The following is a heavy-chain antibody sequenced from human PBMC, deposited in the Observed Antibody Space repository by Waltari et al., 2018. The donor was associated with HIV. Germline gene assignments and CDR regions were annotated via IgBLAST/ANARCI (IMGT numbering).Heavy chain of an antibody. D-gene: IGHD2-21*02. J-gene: IGHJ4*02. CDR2: IYSGGST. V-gene: IGHV3-53*01. Sequence: EVQLVESGGGLIQPGGSLRLPCAASGFRVSSNYLSSVRPAPGKGLEWVSVIYSGGSTYYADSVKGRFTISRDNSKNTLYLQMNSLRAEDTAVYYCARGFGCGGDCYYFDYWGQGTLVTVSS. CDR1: GFRVSSNY. CDR3: ARGFGCGGDCYYFDY.